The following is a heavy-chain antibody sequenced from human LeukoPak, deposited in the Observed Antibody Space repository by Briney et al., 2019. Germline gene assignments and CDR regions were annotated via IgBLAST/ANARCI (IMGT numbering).Heavy chain of an antibody. D-gene: IGHD3-22*01. CDR1: GFTFSDYY. CDR3: ARDQSSGSDAFDI. Sequence: GGSLRLSCAAPGFTFSDYYMNWVRQAPGKGLEWVSSISSSSSYIYYADSVKGRFTISRDNAKNSLYLQMNSLRAEDTAVYYCARDQSSGSDAFDIWGQGTMVTVSS. CDR2: ISSSSSYI. V-gene: IGHV3-21*01. J-gene: IGHJ3*02.